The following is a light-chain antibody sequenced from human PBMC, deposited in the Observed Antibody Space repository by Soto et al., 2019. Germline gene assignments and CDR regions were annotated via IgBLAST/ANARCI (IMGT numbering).Light chain of an antibody. CDR3: CSYAGSYTYV. Sequence: QSALTQPRSVSGSPGQSVTISCTGTSSDVGGYNYVSWYQHHPGQAPKLMIYDVTKRPSGVPDRFSGSKSGNTASLTISGLQAEDDADYYCCSYAGSYTYVFGTGTKLSVL. CDR2: DVT. V-gene: IGLV2-11*01. CDR1: SSDVGGYNY. J-gene: IGLJ1*01.